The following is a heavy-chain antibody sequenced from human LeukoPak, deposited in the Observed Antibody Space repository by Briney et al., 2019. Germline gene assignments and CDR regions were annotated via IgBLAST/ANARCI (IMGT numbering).Heavy chain of an antibody. CDR3: AREGDEQQGDSLFDY. V-gene: IGHV6-1*01. J-gene: IGHJ4*02. Sequence: SQTLSLTCAISGDSVSSNSAAWNWIRQSPSRGLEWLGGTYYRSKWYNDYAVSVKSRITINPDTSKNQFSLKLSSVTAADTAVYYCAREGDEQQGDSLFDYWGQGTLVTVSS. CDR1: GDSVSSNSAA. CDR2: TYYRSKWYN. D-gene: IGHD6-13*01.